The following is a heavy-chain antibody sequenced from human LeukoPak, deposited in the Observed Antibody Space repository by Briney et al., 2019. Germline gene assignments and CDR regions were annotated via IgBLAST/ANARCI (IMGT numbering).Heavy chain of an antibody. CDR2: IKQEGSEK. J-gene: IGHJ5*02. Sequence: SGGSLRLSCVASGFIFSNYWMNWVRQAPGKGLEWVANIKQEGSEKYYVDSVKGRFTISRDNAKNSLYLQMNSLRAEDTAVYYCARHGIQLWPNWFDPWGQGTLVTVSS. V-gene: IGHV3-7*01. D-gene: IGHD5-18*01. CDR1: GFIFSNYW. CDR3: ARHGIQLWPNWFDP.